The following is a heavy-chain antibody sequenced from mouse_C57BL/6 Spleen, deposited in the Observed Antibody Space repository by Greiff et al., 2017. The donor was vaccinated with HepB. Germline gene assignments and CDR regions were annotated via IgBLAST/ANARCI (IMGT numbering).Heavy chain of an antibody. CDR3: AREHGSSPSYWYFDV. Sequence: QVQLQQSGAELVKPGASVKISCKASGYAFSSYWMNWVKQRPGKGLEWIGQIYPGDGDTNYNGKFKGKATLTADKSSSTAYMQLSSLTSEDSAVYFCAREHGSSPSYWYFDVWGTGTTVTVSS. V-gene: IGHV1-80*01. CDR2: IYPGDGDT. CDR1: GYAFSSYW. J-gene: IGHJ1*03. D-gene: IGHD1-1*01.